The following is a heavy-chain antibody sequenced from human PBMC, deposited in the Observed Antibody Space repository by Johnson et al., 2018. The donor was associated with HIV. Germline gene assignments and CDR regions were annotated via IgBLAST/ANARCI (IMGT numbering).Heavy chain of an antibody. J-gene: IGHJ3*01. CDR1: GFTFSSYG. D-gene: IGHD1-26*01. Sequence: QVQLVESGGGVVQPGGSLRLSCAASGFTFSSYGMHWVRQAPGKGLEWVAFIRIDGSNKYYTDSVKGRFTISRDNSKNTLYMQMNSLRADDTAVYYCAKDRASVWYSGSYLVDWGQGTMVTVSS. V-gene: IGHV3-30*02. CDR2: IRIDGSNK. CDR3: AKDRASVWYSGSYLVD.